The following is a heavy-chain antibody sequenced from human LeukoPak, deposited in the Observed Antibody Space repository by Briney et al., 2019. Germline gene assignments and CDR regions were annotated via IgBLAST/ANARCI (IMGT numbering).Heavy chain of an antibody. Sequence: PGGSLRLSCAASGVALSSYWMSWVCQAPGKGLERVANIKQDGSEKYYVDPVKGRFTISRDNGKNSLYLQMNSLRAEDTAVYYCARGGWDYYDSSGQDYWGQGTLVTVSS. D-gene: IGHD3-22*01. CDR1: GVALSSYW. J-gene: IGHJ4*02. CDR2: IKQDGSEK. CDR3: ARGGWDYYDSSGQDY. V-gene: IGHV3-7*01.